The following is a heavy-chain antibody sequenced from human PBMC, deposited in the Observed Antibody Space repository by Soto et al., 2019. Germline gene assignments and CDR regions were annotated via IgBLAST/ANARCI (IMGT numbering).Heavy chain of an antibody. CDR1: GYSFTSYW. CDR3: ARLLYYDFWSGYTAPGVDV. CDR2: IYPGDSDT. V-gene: IGHV5-51*01. J-gene: IGHJ6*02. D-gene: IGHD3-3*01. Sequence: GESLKISCKGSGYSFTSYWIGWVRQMPGKGLEGMGIIYPGDSDTRYSPSFQGQVTISADKSISTAYLQWSSLKASDTAMYYCARLLYYDFWSGYTAPGVDVWGQGTTVTVSS.